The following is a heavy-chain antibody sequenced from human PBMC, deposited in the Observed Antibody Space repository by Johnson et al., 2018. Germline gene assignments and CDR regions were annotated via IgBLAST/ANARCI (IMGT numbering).Heavy chain of an antibody. J-gene: IGHJ6*03. Sequence: VQLVESGGGLVQPGRSLRLSCTASGFTFGDYAMSWFRQAPGKGLEWVGCIRSNAYGGPTEYAASVKGRLTISRDESKSIAYLQRNRLKTEDTAVYYCTKEVAADGTHYYYYMDVWGKGTTVTVSS. CDR2: IRSNAYGGPT. D-gene: IGHD6-13*01. CDR1: GFTFGDYA. CDR3: TKEVAADGTHYYYYMDV. V-gene: IGHV3-49*03.